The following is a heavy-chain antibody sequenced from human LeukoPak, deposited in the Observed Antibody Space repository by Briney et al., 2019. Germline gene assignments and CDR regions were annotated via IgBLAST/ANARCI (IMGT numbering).Heavy chain of an antibody. CDR1: GFTCSSYG. CDR3: ARDRGSGWLDDAFDI. D-gene: IGHD6-19*01. Sequence: PGVSLTLYCSASGFTCSSYGRQWLRQAPGQGLEWVSSICSSSSNIYYADSVKVRFTIYRDNAKNSLYLQINSLRAEAASVYYCARDRGSGWLDDAFDIWGQGRMVTVSS. CDR2: ICSSSSNI. J-gene: IGHJ3*02. V-gene: IGHV3-21*01.